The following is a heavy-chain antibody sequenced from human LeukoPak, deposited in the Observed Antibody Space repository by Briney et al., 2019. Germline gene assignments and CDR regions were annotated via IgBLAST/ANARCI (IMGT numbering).Heavy chain of an antibody. J-gene: IGHJ4*02. V-gene: IGHV3-23*01. Sequence: GGSLRLSCAASGFTFSSYAMSWVRQAPGKGLEWVSAISGSGGSTHYADSVKGRFTISRDNPKNTLYLQMNSLRAGDTAVYYCATMGIAVVNSFDYWGQGTLVTVSS. D-gene: IGHD6-19*01. CDR2: ISGSGGST. CDR3: ATMGIAVVNSFDY. CDR1: GFTFSSYA.